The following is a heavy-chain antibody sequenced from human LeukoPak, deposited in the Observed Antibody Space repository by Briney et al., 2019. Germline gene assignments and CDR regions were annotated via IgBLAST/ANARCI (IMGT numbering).Heavy chain of an antibody. CDR3: ARDFAQYGDYGGYVDY. D-gene: IGHD4-17*01. V-gene: IGHV1-69*01. CDR1: GGTFSSYA. Sequence: SVKVSCKASGGTFSSYAISWVRQAPGQGLEWMGGIIPIFGTANYAQKFQGRVTITADESTSTAYMELSSLRSEDTAVDYCARDFAQYGDYGGYVDYWGQGTLVTVSS. CDR2: IIPIFGTA. J-gene: IGHJ4*02.